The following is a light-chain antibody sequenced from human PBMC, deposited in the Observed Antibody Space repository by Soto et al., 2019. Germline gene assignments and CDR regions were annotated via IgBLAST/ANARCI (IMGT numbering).Light chain of an antibody. J-gene: IGKJ1*01. CDR3: QQSYSTLWT. V-gene: IGKV1-39*01. CDR1: QTISSW. Sequence: DIQMTQSPSTLSGSVGDRVTITCRASQTISSWLAWYQQKPGKAPKLLIYATSGLQSGVPSRFSGSGSGTDFTLTISSLQPEDFATYYCQQSYSTLWTFGQGTKVDI. CDR2: ATS.